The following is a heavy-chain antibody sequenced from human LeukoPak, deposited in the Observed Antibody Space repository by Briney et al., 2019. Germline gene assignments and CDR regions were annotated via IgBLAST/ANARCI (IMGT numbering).Heavy chain of an antibody. J-gene: IGHJ4*02. V-gene: IGHV1-24*01. CDR3: ATGIAVAGFFDY. CDR1: GYTLTELS. CDR2: FDPEDGET. D-gene: IGHD6-19*01. Sequence: GASVKVSCKVSGYTLTELSMHWVRQAPGKGLEWMGGFDPEDGETIYAQKFQGRVTMTEDTSTDTAYMELSSLRSEDTAVYYCATGIAVAGFFDYWGQGTLVTVPS.